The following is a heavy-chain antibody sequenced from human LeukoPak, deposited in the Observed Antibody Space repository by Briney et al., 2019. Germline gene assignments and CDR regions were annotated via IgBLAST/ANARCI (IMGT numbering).Heavy chain of an antibody. D-gene: IGHD3-22*01. J-gene: IGHJ4*02. CDR2: IQQHGSET. CDR1: GFTFSNYW. V-gene: IGHV3-7*03. Sequence: GGSLRLSCEGSGFTFSNYWMSWVRQAPGKGLEWVANIQQHGSETYYGDSVKGRFTISRDNAKNSLYLQMNSLRAEDTAVYYCAKDRFTYYYDSSGYGDYWGQGTLVTVSS. CDR3: AKDRFTYYYDSSGYGDY.